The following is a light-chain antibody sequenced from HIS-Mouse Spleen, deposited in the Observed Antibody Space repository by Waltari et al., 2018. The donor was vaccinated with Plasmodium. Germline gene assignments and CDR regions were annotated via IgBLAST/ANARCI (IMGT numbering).Light chain of an antibody. CDR2: GAS. J-gene: IGKJ3*01. V-gene: IGKV3-15*01. Sequence: EIVMTQSPATLSVSPGERATLSCRASQLVSSNLAWYQQKPGQAPRLLIYGASTRATGIPARFSGSGSGTEFTLTISSLQSEDFAVYYCQQYNNWSFTFGPGTKVDIK. CDR1: QLVSSN. CDR3: QQYNNWSFT.